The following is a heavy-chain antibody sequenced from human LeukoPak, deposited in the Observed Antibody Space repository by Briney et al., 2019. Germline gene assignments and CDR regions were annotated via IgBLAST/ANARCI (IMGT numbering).Heavy chain of an antibody. V-gene: IGHV3-23*01. D-gene: IGHD5-12*01. J-gene: IGHJ4*02. CDR1: GFTFGSYA. CDR2: IGGSGGNT. Sequence: PGGSLRLSCAASGFTFGSYAMSWVRQTPGKGLEWVSHIGGSGGNTYYADSVKGRFIISRDNSKNTLYLQMNSLRAEDTAVYYCAKARLSGYDFYFDYWGQGTLVTVSS. CDR3: AKARLSGYDFYFDY.